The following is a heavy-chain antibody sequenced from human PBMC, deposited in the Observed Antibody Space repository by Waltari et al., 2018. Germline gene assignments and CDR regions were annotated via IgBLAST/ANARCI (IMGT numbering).Heavy chain of an antibody. Sequence: QVQLQQWGAGLLKPSETLSLTCAVYGGSFSGYYWSWLRQPPGQGLEWIGEINHSGSTNYNPSLKSRVTISVDTSKNQFSLKLSSVTAADTAVYYCARNYYGSGSSPTYYYMDVWGKGTTVTVSS. J-gene: IGHJ6*03. CDR2: INHSGST. CDR1: GGSFSGYY. D-gene: IGHD3-10*01. V-gene: IGHV4-34*01. CDR3: ARNYYGSGSSPTYYYMDV.